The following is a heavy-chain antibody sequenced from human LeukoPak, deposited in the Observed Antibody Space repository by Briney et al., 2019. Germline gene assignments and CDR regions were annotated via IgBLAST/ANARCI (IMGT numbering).Heavy chain of an antibody. D-gene: IGHD3-10*01. V-gene: IGHV3-30-3*01. CDR3: ARRVEGRGSYHNYAMDV. CDR1: GFTFSTHS. Sequence: GGSLRLSCAASGFTFSTHSMHWVRQAPGKGLEWVALISYDGGIKYYADSVKGRFTIARDNSKNTLYLQMNSLRIEDTAVYYCARRVEGRGSYHNYAMDVWGQGATVTVSS. CDR2: ISYDGGIK. J-gene: IGHJ6*02.